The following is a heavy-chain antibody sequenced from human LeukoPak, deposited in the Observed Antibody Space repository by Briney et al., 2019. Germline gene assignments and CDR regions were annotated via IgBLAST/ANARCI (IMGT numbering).Heavy chain of an antibody. CDR2: INNDGSSS. CDR1: GFTFSGYW. V-gene: IGHV3-74*01. D-gene: IGHD1-26*01. CDR3: ARLGVYSNSRYQGYV. J-gene: IGHJ3*01. Sequence: GGSLRLSCEASGFTFSGYWMHWVRQAPGKGLVWVSRINNDGSSSTYADSVKGRFTISRDNAKNTLYLQMNSLSVEDTAVYYCARLGVYSNSRYQGYVWGQGTMVTVSS.